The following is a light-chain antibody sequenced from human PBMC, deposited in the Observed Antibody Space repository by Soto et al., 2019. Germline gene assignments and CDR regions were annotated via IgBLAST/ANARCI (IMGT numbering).Light chain of an antibody. Sequence: DIQMTQSPSTLSASVGDRVTITCRASQSISSWLAWYQQKPGKAPKLLIYDASSLESGVPSRFSGSGSGTEFTLSISRLQPDDFATYYCQQYTSYATFGEGTRLEIK. J-gene: IGKJ5*01. V-gene: IGKV1-5*01. CDR1: QSISSW. CDR2: DAS. CDR3: QQYTSYAT.